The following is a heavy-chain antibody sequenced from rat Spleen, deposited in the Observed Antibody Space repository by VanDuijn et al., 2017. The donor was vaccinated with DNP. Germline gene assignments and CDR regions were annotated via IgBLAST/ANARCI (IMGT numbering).Heavy chain of an antibody. J-gene: IGHJ2*01. D-gene: IGHD1-3*01. CDR2: ISSGGGNT. CDR1: EFTFSSFP. Sequence: EVQLVESGGGLVQPGRSMKLSCAASEFTFSSFPMAWVRQAPKKGLEWVASISSGGGNTYYRDSVKGRFTISRDNAKNTQYLQMDSLRSEDTATYYCTTEATNWGQGVMVTVSS. V-gene: IGHV5-46*01. CDR3: TTEATN.